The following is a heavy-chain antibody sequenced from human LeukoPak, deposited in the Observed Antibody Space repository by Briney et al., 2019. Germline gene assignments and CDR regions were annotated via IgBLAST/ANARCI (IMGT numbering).Heavy chain of an antibody. CDR2: IYTSGST. J-gene: IGHJ4*02. CDR3: ARGQIAARPGYYFDY. V-gene: IGHV4-4*07. CDR1: GGSISSYY. Sequence: SETLSLTCTVSGGSISSYYWSWIRQPAGKGLEWIGRIYTSGSTNYNPSLKSRVTMSVDTSKNQFSLKLSSVTAADTAVYYCARGQIAARPGYYFDYWGQGTLVTVSS. D-gene: IGHD6-6*01.